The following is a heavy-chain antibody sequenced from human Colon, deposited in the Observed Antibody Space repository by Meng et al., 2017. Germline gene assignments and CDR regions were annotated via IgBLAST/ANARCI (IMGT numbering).Heavy chain of an antibody. Sequence: GESLKISCTASGFIFNSYEMNWVRQTPGKGLEWVSFISTSGATIHYADSVKGRFTISRDNAKNSLYLQMNSLRDEDTALYYCARDGGGHDHGRFYYYGSDVWGQGTTVTVSS. D-gene: IGHD3-16*01. J-gene: IGHJ6*02. V-gene: IGHV3-48*03. CDR3: ARDGGGHDHGRFYYYGSDV. CDR2: ISTSGATI. CDR1: GFIFNSYE.